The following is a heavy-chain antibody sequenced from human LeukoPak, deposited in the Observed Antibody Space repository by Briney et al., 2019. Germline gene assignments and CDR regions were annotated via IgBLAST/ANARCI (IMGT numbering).Heavy chain of an antibody. V-gene: IGHV1-8*03. D-gene: IGHD1-26*01. Sequence: ASVKVSCKASGYTFTSYDINWVRQATGQGPEWMGWMNPNSGNTGYAQKFQGRVTITRNTSISTAYMELSSLRSEDTAVYYCARVGSYYGLGDAFDIWGQGTMVTVSS. CDR1: GYTFTSYD. CDR3: ARVGSYYGLGDAFDI. J-gene: IGHJ3*02. CDR2: MNPNSGNT.